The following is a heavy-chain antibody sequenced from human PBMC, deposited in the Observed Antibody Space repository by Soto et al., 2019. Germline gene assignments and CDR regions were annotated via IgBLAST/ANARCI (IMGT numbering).Heavy chain of an antibody. D-gene: IGHD3-10*01. V-gene: IGHV4-59*01. CDR3: ARGAGDFSGPDSFDI. Sequence: QVQLQESGPRLVKSSETLSLVCSVSGDYIIRSFWGWLLQSPGKGLAYIGYISDSGVTDYAPSLKSRVTISVDTSTNQCSLRLTSVTAADTAMYYCARGAGDFSGPDSFDIWGQGTRVTVSS. J-gene: IGHJ3*02. CDR2: ISDSGVT. CDR1: GDYIIRSF.